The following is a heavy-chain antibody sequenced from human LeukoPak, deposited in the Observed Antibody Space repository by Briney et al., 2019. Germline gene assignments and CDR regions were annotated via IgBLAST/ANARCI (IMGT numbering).Heavy chain of an antibody. CDR1: GFTFDDYA. CDR2: ISWNSGSI. V-gene: IGHV3-9*01. Sequence: GGSLRLSCAASGFTFDDYAMHWVRQAPGKGLEWVSGISWNSGSIGYADSVKGRFTISRDNAKNSLYLQMNSLRAEDTAVYYCARKYSSGGGWYFDLWGRGTLVTVSS. CDR3: ARKYSSGGGWYFDL. J-gene: IGHJ2*01. D-gene: IGHD6-19*01.